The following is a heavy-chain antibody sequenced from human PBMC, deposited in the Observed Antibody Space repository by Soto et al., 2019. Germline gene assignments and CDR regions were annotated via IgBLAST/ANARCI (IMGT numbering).Heavy chain of an antibody. CDR3: AREAISPATYFDY. CDR2: ISSSSGTI. CDR1: GFTFGSYS. J-gene: IGHJ4*02. V-gene: IGHV3-48*02. D-gene: IGHD2-2*02. Sequence: GGSLRLSCAASGFTFGSYSMNWVRQAPGKGLELVSYISSSSGTIYYADSVKGRFTISRDNAKNSLYLQMNSLRDEDTAVYYCAREAISPATYFDYWGQGALVTVSS.